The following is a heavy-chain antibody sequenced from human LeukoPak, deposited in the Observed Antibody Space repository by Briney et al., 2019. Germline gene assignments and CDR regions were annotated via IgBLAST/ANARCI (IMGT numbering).Heavy chain of an antibody. Sequence: GGSLRLSCAASGFTFSDTWMHWVRQAPGKGLVWVSRINSAGSITNYADSVRGRFTVSRDNAKNTLYLQLNSLTIEDTAVYYCLRGADGYGVFDYWGQGSLVTVSA. CDR2: INSAGSIT. J-gene: IGHJ4*02. D-gene: IGHD5-24*01. CDR1: GFTFSDTW. V-gene: IGHV3-74*01. CDR3: LRGADGYGVFDY.